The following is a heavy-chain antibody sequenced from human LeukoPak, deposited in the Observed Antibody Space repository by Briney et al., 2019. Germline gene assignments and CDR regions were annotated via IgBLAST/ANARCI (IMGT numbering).Heavy chain of an antibody. J-gene: IGHJ4*02. Sequence: SETLSLTCTVSGVSISSGPYYWTWDRPYPGGGLEYIGYIHHSGLTYYNPSLKSRLTISMDTSESQFSLQLRSVTAADTAVFFCAASYYDTLNGLDYWGQGTRVTVSS. D-gene: IGHD3-9*01. CDR3: AASYYDTLNGLDY. CDR2: IHHSGLT. V-gene: IGHV4-31*03. CDR1: GVSISSGPYY.